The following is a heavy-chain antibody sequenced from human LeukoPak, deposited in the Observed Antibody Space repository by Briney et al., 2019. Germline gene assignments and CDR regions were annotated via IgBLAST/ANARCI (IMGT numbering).Heavy chain of an antibody. CDR2: IRSSGGSA. D-gene: IGHD4-23*01. CDR1: GFTFSSYA. J-gene: IGHJ4*02. Sequence: GGSLRLSCAASGFTFSSYAMSWVRQAPGKGLEWVSAIRSSGGSANYADSVKGRFTISRDNSRNTLYLQMDSLRAEDTAVYYCAKNSHDYGGNMDYWGQGTLVTVSS. CDR3: AKNSHDYGGNMDY. V-gene: IGHV3-23*01.